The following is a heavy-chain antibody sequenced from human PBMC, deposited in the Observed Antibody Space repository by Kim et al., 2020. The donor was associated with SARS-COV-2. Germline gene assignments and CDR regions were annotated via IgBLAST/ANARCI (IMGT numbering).Heavy chain of an antibody. CDR3: ARSRTFGSGSYY. Sequence: SETLSLTCAVYTGSFSGYYWSWIRQPPGKGLEWIGEINDSGSTNYNPSLKSRVTSVDTSKNQFSLKLNSVTAADTAVYYCARSRTFGSGSYYWGQGTLVTVSS. V-gene: IGHV4-34*01. D-gene: IGHD3-10*01. CDR1: TGSFSGYY. CDR2: INDSGST. J-gene: IGHJ4*02.